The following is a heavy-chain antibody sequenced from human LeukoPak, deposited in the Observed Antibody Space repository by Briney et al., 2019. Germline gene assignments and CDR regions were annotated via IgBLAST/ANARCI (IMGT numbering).Heavy chain of an antibody. CDR2: INPNSGGT. CDR3: ARDLGITFGGVIYRYYYYMDV. Sequence: GSVKVSCKASGYTFTGYYMHWVRQAPGQGLEWMGWINPNSGGTNYAQKFQGRVTMTRDTSISTAYMELSRLRSDDTAVYYCARDLGITFGGVIYRYYYYMDVWGKGTTVTISS. D-gene: IGHD3-16*02. J-gene: IGHJ6*03. V-gene: IGHV1-2*02. CDR1: GYTFTGYY.